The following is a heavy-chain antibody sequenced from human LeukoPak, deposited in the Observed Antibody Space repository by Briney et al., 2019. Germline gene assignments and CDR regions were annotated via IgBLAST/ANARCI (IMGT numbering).Heavy chain of an antibody. CDR2: ISAYNGNT. D-gene: IGHD6-13*01. CDR3: ARDSLGAAADPEFDY. CDR1: GYTFTSYG. Sequence: ASVKVSCKASGYTFTSYGISWVRQAPGQGLEWMGWISAYNGNTNYAQKLQGRVTMTTDTSTSTAYMELRSLRSDDTAVYYCARDSLGAAADPEFDYWGQGTLVTVSS. V-gene: IGHV1-18*01. J-gene: IGHJ4*02.